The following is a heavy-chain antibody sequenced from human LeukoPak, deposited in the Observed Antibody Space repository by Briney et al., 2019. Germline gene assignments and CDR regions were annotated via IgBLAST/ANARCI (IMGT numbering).Heavy chain of an antibody. CDR1: GFTFSSSA. V-gene: IGHV3-23*01. D-gene: IGHD2-2*01. CDR3: AKDLGTKVVPVSIEYYNYGMDV. CDR2: ISNNGGYT. J-gene: IGHJ6*02. Sequence: PGGSLRLSCAASGFTFSSSAMSWVRQAPGKGLEWVSAISNNGGYTYYADSVQGRFTISRDNSKSTLCLQMNSLRAEDTAVYYCAKDLGTKVVPVSIEYYNYGMDVWGQGTTVIVSS.